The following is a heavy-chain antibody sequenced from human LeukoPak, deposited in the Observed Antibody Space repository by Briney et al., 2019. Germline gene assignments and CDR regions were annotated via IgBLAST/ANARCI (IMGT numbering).Heavy chain of an antibody. V-gene: IGHV3-23*01. CDR2: ISGSGGST. Sequence: GGSLRLSCAASGFTFSSYAMSWVRQAPGKGLEWVSAISGSGGSTYYADSVKGRFTISRDNSENTLYLQMNSLRAEDTAVYYCAKSETCSSTSCYVGYYYYGMDVWGQGTTVTVSS. J-gene: IGHJ6*02. CDR3: AKSETCSSTSCYVGYYYYGMDV. CDR1: GFTFSSYA. D-gene: IGHD2-2*01.